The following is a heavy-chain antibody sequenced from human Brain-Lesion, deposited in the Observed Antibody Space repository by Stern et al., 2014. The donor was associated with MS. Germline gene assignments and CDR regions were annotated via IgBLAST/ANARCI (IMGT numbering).Heavy chain of an antibody. CDR3: ARFPASRPHVFDS. V-gene: IGHV4-4*02. Sequence: QVQLVQSGPGLVKPSGTLSLTCAVSGGSISSSNWWSWVRQSPGKGLGWIGGSDHSGSTIYNPSLKSRVTVSRDQSKNRFSLTLRSVPAADTAVYFCARFPASRPHVFDSWGQGTLVTVSS. J-gene: IGHJ4*02. D-gene: IGHD6-13*01. CDR2: SDHSGST. CDR1: GGSISSSNW.